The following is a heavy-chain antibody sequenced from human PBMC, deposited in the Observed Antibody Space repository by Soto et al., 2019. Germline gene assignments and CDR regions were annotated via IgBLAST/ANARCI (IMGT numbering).Heavy chain of an antibody. D-gene: IGHD6-6*01. CDR1: GFTFSSYG. CDR2: IWDDGSNK. V-gene: IGHV3-33*01. CDR3: ARDPSSSPPHLTSFDY. Sequence: GGSLRLSCAASGFTFSSYGMHWVRQAPGKGLEWVAVIWDDGSNKYYADSVKGRFTIYRDNSKNTLYLPMNSLRAEDTAVYYCARDPSSSPPHLTSFDYWGQGTLVTVSS. J-gene: IGHJ4*02.